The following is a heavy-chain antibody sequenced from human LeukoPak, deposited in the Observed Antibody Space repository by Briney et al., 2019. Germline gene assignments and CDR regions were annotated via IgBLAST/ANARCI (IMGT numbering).Heavy chain of an antibody. V-gene: IGHV3-53*01. D-gene: IGHD4-23*01. Sequence: GGSLRLSCAASGFNVSTNYMSWARQAPGKGLEWVSLIYSGGGTYYADSVRGRFTISRDDSKNTLYLQMNSLRAEDTAVYYCVRRAGGYSHPYDYWGQGTLVTVSS. J-gene: IGHJ4*02. CDR1: GFNVSTNY. CDR3: VRRAGGYSHPYDY. CDR2: IYSGGGT.